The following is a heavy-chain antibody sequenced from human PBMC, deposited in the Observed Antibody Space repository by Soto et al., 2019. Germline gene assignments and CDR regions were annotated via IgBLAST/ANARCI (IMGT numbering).Heavy chain of an antibody. CDR3: AREGSGYNL. CDR2: IIPVFGRP. J-gene: IGHJ1*01. V-gene: IGHV1-69*13. D-gene: IGHD5-12*01. CDR1: GVSFSSFG. Sequence: WASVKVSCKASGVSFSSFGISWVRQAPGQGLEWMGGIIPVFGRPNYAQRFRGRLTITADESTNTVYLELIDLRSEDTAVYYCAREGSGYNLWGQGTQVTVSS.